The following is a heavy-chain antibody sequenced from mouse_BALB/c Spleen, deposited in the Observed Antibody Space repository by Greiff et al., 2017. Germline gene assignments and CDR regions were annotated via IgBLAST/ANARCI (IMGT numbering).Heavy chain of an antibody. CDR3: ARCPYYYGSSECYAMDY. J-gene: IGHJ4*01. CDR1: GYSITSGYS. Sequence: EVKVEESGPDLVKPSQSLSLTCTVTGYSITSGYSWHWIRQFPGNKLEWMGYIHYSGSTNYNPSLKSRISITRDTSKNQFFLQLNSVTTEDTATYYCARCPYYYGSSECYAMDYWGQGTSVTVSS. CDR2: IHYSGST. V-gene: IGHV3-1*02. D-gene: IGHD1-1*01.